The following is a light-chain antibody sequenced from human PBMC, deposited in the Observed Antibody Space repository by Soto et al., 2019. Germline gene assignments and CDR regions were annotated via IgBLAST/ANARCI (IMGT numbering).Light chain of an antibody. V-gene: IGKV1-5*01. CDR1: QSISSW. CDR3: QQYNSYLLT. CDR2: DAS. J-gene: IGKJ4*01. Sequence: PSTLSASVGDRVTITCRASQSISSWLAWYQQKPGKAPKLLIYDASSLESGVPSRFSGSGSGTEFTLTISSLQPDDFATYYCQQYNSYLLTFGGGTKWIS.